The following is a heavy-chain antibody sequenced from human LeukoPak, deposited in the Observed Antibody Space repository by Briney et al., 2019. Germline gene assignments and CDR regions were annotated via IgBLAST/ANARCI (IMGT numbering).Heavy chain of an antibody. CDR3: ARGRYGPRLGN. V-gene: IGHV4-34*01. D-gene: IGHD3-16*01. J-gene: IGHJ4*02. CDR1: GASFSDSF. CDR2: INNSGSA. Sequence: TSETLSLTCAVYGASFSDSFWSWIRQSPEKGLEWIGEINNSGSASYNPSLNSRVIMSVDRSKNRFSLRLTSVTAADTAVYYCARGRYGPRLGNWGQGTLVTVSS.